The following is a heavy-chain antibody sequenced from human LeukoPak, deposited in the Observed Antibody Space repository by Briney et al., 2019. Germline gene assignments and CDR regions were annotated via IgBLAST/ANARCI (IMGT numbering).Heavy chain of an antibody. CDR1: GFTFSSYA. V-gene: IGHV3-23*01. CDR2: ISGSGGST. Sequence: PGGSLRLSCAASGFTFSSYAMSWVRQAPGKGLEWVSAISGSGGSTYYADSVKGRFTISRDNSKNTLYLQMNSLRAEDTAVYYCAKGRRTDTAMATHFDYWGQGTLVTVSS. CDR3: AKGRRTDTAMATHFDY. J-gene: IGHJ4*02. D-gene: IGHD5-18*01.